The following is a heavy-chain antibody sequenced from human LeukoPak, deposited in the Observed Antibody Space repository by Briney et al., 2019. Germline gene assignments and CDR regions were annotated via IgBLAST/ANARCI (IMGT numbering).Heavy chain of an antibody. D-gene: IGHD3/OR15-3a*01. V-gene: IGHV4-34*01. CDR3: ARGDLRLEV. Sequence: SETLSLTCAVYGGSFSGYYWSWIRQPPGKGLEWIGEINHSGSTNYNPSLKSRVTISVDTSKNQFSLRLSSVTAADTAVYYCARGDLRLEVWGQGTLVTVSS. J-gene: IGHJ4*02. CDR1: GGSFSGYY. CDR2: INHSGST.